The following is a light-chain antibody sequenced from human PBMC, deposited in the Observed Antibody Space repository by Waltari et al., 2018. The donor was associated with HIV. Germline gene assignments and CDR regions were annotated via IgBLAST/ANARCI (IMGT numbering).Light chain of an antibody. V-gene: IGKV3-15*01. CDR3: QQYNNWPPRT. CDR1: QSVSSN. J-gene: IGKJ2*01. Sequence: EIVMTQSPATLSVSPGERATLSCRASQSVSSNLAWYQQKPGQAPRLLINGASTRATGIPARFSGSGSGTEFTLTISSLQSEDFAVYYCQQYNNWPPRTFGQGTKLEIK. CDR2: GAS.